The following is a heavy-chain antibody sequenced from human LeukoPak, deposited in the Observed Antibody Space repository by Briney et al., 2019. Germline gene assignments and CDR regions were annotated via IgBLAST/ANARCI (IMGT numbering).Heavy chain of an antibody. D-gene: IGHD5-24*01. V-gene: IGHV3-30-3*01. J-gene: IGHJ4*02. Sequence: AGGSLRLSCAASGFTFSSYAMHWVRQAPGKGLEWVAVISYDGSNKYYADSVKGRFTISRDNSKNTLYLQMNSLRAEDTAVYYCARDRDGYNRGQIDYWGQGTLVTVSS. CDR2: ISYDGSNK. CDR3: ARDRDGYNRGQIDY. CDR1: GFTFSSYA.